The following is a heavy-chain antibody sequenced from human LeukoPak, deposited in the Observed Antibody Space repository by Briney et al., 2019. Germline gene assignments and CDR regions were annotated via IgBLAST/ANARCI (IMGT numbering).Heavy chain of an antibody. CDR1: GFRFGGYA. CDR3: VRESVRDYYFDF. CDR2: IRSKALYGTS. D-gene: IGHD3-10*02. Sequence: PGGSLRLSCSGSGFRFGGYALSWVRQAPGKGLEWVGFIRSKALYGTSEYAASVEGRFAISRDDSNNIVYLQMNSLKTEDTAVYFCVRESVRDYYFDFWGQGTPVTVSS. V-gene: IGHV3-49*04. J-gene: IGHJ4*02.